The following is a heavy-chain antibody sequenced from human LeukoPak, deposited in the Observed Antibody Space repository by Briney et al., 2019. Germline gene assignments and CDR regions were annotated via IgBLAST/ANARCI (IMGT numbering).Heavy chain of an antibody. D-gene: IGHD2-21*02. CDR2: IYSGGST. V-gene: IGHV3-53*04. CDR1: GFTFSDYY. CDR3: ARDLWGDPRNYGMDV. J-gene: IGHJ6*02. Sequence: PGGSLRLSCAASGFTFSDYYMSWIRQAPGKGLEWVSVIYSGGSTYYADSVKGRFTISRHNSKNTLYLQMNSLRAEDTAVYYCARDLWGDPRNYGMDVWGQGTTVTVSS.